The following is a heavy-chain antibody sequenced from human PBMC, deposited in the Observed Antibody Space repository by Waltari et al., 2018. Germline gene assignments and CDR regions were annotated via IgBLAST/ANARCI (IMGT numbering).Heavy chain of an antibody. V-gene: IGHV3-23*01. CDR1: GVIFRSTP. J-gene: IGHJ4*02. CDR3: ARDPLNDYGGWDDY. Sequence: EVQLLESGGTLVQPGGSLRVSCAASGVIFRSTPFSWVRQEPGKGLEWVSSISGSGENTYYAESVKGRFTISRDNSKHTVFLQMNNLRVDDTAVYYCARDPLNDYGGWDDYWGQGTLVTVSS. CDR2: ISGSGENT. D-gene: IGHD4-17*01.